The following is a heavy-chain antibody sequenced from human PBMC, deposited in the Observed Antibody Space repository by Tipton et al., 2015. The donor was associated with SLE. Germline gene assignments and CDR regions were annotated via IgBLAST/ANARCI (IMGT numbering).Heavy chain of an antibody. J-gene: IGHJ3*02. V-gene: IGHV3-23*03. Sequence: LSLTCAVSGGSISSDNWWSWVRQPPGKGLEWVSVIYSGGSSTYYADSVKGRFTISRDNSKNTLYLQMNSLRAEDTAVYYCARDRTVIAFDIWGQGTMVTVSS. CDR3: ARDRTVIAFDI. CDR1: GGSISSDNW. CDR2: IYSGGSST. D-gene: IGHD4-17*01.